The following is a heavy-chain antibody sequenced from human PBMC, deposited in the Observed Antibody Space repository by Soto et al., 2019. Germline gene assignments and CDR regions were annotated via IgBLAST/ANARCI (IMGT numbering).Heavy chain of an antibody. J-gene: IGHJ6*02. D-gene: IGHD7-27*01. CDR2: IGTAGDT. CDR3: ARGLLGPGDYYYGLDV. V-gene: IGHV3-13*01. Sequence: QPGGSLRLSCAASGFSFSSYDMQWVRQATGQGLEWVSGIGTAGDTYSPGSVNGRFTISIENAKNSLYLQMNSLRAGDTAVYYCARGLLGPGDYYYGLDVWGQGTTVTVSS. CDR1: GFSFSSYD.